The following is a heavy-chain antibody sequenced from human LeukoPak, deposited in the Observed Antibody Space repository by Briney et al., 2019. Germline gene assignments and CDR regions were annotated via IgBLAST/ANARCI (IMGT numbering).Heavy chain of an antibody. CDR1: GGSISSYY. Sequence: PSETLSLTCTVSGGSISSYYWSWIRQPAGKGLEWIGRIYTSGSTNYNPSLKSRVTMSVDTPKNQFSLKLSSVTAADTAVYYCARDSSVYYYDSSGYYPYNWFDPWGQGTLVTVSS. CDR2: IYTSGST. J-gene: IGHJ5*02. CDR3: ARDSSVYYYDSSGYYPYNWFDP. D-gene: IGHD3-22*01. V-gene: IGHV4-4*07.